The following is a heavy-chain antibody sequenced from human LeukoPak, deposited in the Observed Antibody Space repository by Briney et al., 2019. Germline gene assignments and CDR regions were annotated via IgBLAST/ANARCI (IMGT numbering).Heavy chain of an antibody. CDR2: IKQDGSET. CDR3: ARTGRTTTTLDY. Sequence: GGSLRLSCAASGFTFSSYWMSWVRQAPGKGLEWVANIKQDGSETYYVDSVKGRFTISRDNAKNTLYLQMNSLRVEETAVYYCARTGRTTTTLDYWGQGTLVTVSS. CDR1: GFTFSSYW. V-gene: IGHV3-7*01. J-gene: IGHJ4*02. D-gene: IGHD1-1*01.